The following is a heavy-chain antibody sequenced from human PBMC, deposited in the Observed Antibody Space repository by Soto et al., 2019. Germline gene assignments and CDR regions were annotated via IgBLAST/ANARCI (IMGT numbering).Heavy chain of an antibody. CDR2: TYWNDEE. CDR1: GFSLTTDGVG. V-gene: IGHV2-5*01. CDR3: AHRTTVTSGIN. Sequence: QITLKESGPTLVKPTQTLTLTCTFSGFSLTTDGVGVDWIRQPPGKALEWLGLTYWNDEERYRPSLQSRLTITKDTSRNQVVLTMTNMEPVDTATYYCAHRTTVTSGINWGQGTLVTVSS. J-gene: IGHJ4*02. D-gene: IGHD4-4*01.